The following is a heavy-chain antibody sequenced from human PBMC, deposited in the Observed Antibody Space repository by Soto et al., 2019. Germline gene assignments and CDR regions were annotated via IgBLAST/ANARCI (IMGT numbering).Heavy chain of an antibody. V-gene: IGHV4-59*04. J-gene: IGHJ4*02. CDR3: ARHVYSGYDRYGFGSLSYFDY. D-gene: IGHD5-12*01. CDR1: GGSISSYY. CDR2: IYYSGST. Sequence: SETLSLTCTVSGGSISSYYWSWIRQPPGKGLEWIGCIYYSGSTYYNPSLKSRVTISVDTSKNQFSLKLSSVTAADTAVYYCARHVYSGYDRYGFGSLSYFDYWGQGTLVTVSS.